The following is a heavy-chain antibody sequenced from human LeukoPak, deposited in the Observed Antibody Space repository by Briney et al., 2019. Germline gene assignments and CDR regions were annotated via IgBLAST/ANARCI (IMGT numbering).Heavy chain of an antibody. CDR2: IYYSGTT. D-gene: IGHD6-13*01. J-gene: IGHJ6*02. V-gene: IGHV4-59*01. CDR3: ARMSSSFYFYYYGMDV. CDR1: GGSISTYY. Sequence: PSETLSLTCTVSGGSISTYYWSWIREPPGEGRGRIGFIYYSGTTDYNPSLKSRVTITLDTSKNQFSLKLNSVTAADTAMYYCARMSSSFYFYYYGMDVWGQGTTVTVSS.